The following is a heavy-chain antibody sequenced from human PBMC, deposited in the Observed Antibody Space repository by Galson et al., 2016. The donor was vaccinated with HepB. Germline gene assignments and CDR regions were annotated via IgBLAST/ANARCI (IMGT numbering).Heavy chain of an antibody. CDR1: GGTFSSYG. D-gene: IGHD3-10*01. CDR3: AGDERITMVRGITYYYGMDV. Sequence: SGGTFSSYGINWVRQAPGQGLEWMGGIIPVFGTASYADNFQGRVSISADVSISTAYMELSSLRSEDTAVYYCAGDERITMVRGITYYYGMDVWGQGTTVTVSS. V-gene: IGHV1-69*01. J-gene: IGHJ6*02. CDR2: IIPVFGTA.